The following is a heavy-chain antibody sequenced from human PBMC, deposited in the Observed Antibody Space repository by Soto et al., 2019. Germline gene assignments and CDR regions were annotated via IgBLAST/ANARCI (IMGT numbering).Heavy chain of an antibody. CDR1: GGSISSSKW. V-gene: IGHV4-4*02. CDR2: INHSGST. Sequence: SETLSLTCAVSGGSISSSKWWSWVRQPPGKGLEWIGEINHSGSTNYNPSLKSRVTISVDTSKNQFSLKLSSVTAADTAVYYCARVVAAAGYYYYGMDVWGQGTTVTVSS. D-gene: IGHD6-13*01. CDR3: ARVVAAAGYYYYGMDV. J-gene: IGHJ6*02.